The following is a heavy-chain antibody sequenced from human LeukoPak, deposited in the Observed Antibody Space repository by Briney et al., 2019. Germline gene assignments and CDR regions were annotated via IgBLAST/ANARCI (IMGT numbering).Heavy chain of an antibody. CDR1: GGTFSSYA. Sequence: SVKVSCKASGGTFSSYAISWVRQAPGQGLEWMGGIIPIFGTANYAQKFQGRVTITADKSTSTAYMELSSLRSEDTAVYYCARDNSVRDEAWWFNPWGQGTLVAVSS. V-gene: IGHV1-69*06. CDR2: IIPIFGTA. D-gene: IGHD5-24*01. J-gene: IGHJ5*02. CDR3: ARDNSVRDEAWWFNP.